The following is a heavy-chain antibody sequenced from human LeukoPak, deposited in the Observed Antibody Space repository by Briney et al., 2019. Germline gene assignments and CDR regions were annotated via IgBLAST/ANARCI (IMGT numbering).Heavy chain of an antibody. V-gene: IGHV3-33*08. CDR3: AREGEGYYDAFDI. CDR2: IWFDGSNK. CDR1: GFTFSNYG. D-gene: IGHD3-16*01. J-gene: IGHJ3*02. Sequence: GGSLRLSCAASGFTFSNYGMHWVRQAPGKGLEWVAIIWFDGSNKYYADSVKGRFTISRDNSKNTLYLQMNSLRAEDTAVYYCAREGEGYYDAFDIWGQGTMVTVSS.